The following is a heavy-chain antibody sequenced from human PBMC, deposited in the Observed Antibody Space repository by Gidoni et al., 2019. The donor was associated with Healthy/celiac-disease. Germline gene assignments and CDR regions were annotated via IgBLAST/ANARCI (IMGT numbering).Heavy chain of an antibody. CDR2: ISGSGGST. D-gene: IGHD4-17*01. Sequence: EVQLLESGGGLVQPGGSLRLSCAASGFTCSSYAMSWVRQAPGKGREWFSAISGSGGSTYYADSVKGRFTISRDNSKNTLYLQMNSLRAEDTAVYYCAKDALDYGEGGYWGQGTLVTVSS. V-gene: IGHV3-23*01. CDR3: AKDALDYGEGGY. CDR1: GFTCSSYA. J-gene: IGHJ4*02.